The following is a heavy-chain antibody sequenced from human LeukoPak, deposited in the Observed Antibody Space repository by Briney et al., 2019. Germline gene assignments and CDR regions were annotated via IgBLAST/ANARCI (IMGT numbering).Heavy chain of an antibody. CDR1: GLTFGDYA. V-gene: IGHV3-49*04. Sequence: GGSLRLSCTASGLTFGDYAMSWVRQAPGKGREWVGFIRSKAYGGTTEYAASVKGRFTISRDDSKSIAYLQMNSLKTEDTAVYYCTRDQSYGSGSYYMGYWGQGTLVTVSS. D-gene: IGHD3-10*01. J-gene: IGHJ4*02. CDR3: TRDQSYGSGSYYMGY. CDR2: IRSKAYGGTT.